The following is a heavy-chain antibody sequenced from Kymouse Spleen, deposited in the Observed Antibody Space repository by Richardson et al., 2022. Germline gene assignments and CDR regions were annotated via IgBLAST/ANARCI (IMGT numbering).Heavy chain of an antibody. Sequence: QVQLQQWGAGLLKPSETLSLTCAVYGGSFSGYYWSWIRQPPGKGLEWIGEINHSGSTNYNPSLKSRVTISVDTSKNQFSLKLSSVTAADTAVYYCARRGMYSSGWYFDYWGQGTLVTVSS. CDR2: INHSGST. D-gene: IGHD6-19*01. J-gene: IGHJ4*02. CDR1: GGSFSGYY. V-gene: IGHV4-34*01. CDR3: ARRGMYSSGWYFDY.